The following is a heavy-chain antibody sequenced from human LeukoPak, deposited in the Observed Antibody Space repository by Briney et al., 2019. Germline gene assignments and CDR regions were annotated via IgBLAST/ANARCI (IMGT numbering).Heavy chain of an antibody. V-gene: IGHV3-30*02. Sequence: RPGGSLRLSCGASGFTFSSYGMHWVRQAPGKGLEWVAFIRYDGSNKYYADSVKGRFTISRDNSKNTLYLQMNSLRAEDTAVYYCAKDKGYDILTGYLGWFDPWGQGTLVTVSS. CDR2: IRYDGSNK. CDR3: AKDKGYDILTGYLGWFDP. CDR1: GFTFSSYG. J-gene: IGHJ5*02. D-gene: IGHD3-9*01.